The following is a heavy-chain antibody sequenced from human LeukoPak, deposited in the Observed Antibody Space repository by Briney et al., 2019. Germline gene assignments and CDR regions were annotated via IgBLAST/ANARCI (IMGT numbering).Heavy chain of an antibody. V-gene: IGHV4-59*01. Sequence: SETLSLTCTVSGGSISGYYWTWVRQPPGKGLEYVGYIYYSGSTNHNPSLKSRVTIPVDTSKNQFSLKLSSVTAADTAVYYCARGRYTFDYWGQETLVTVSS. D-gene: IGHD1-1*01. CDR1: GGSISGYY. J-gene: IGHJ4*02. CDR3: ARGRYTFDY. CDR2: IYYSGST.